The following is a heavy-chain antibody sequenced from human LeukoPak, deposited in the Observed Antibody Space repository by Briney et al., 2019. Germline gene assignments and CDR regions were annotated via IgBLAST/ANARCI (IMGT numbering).Heavy chain of an antibody. CDR2: ISSSGTTI. J-gene: IGHJ4*02. D-gene: IGHD6-13*01. CDR3: ASMYGSSQPLYFDY. Sequence: QTGGSLRLSCAASGFRFSSYDMNWVRQAPGKGLEWVSYISSSGTTIYYADSVKGRFTISRDNSKNTLYLQMNSLRAEDTAVYYCASMYGSSQPLYFDYWGQGTQVTVSS. V-gene: IGHV3-48*03. CDR1: GFRFSSYD.